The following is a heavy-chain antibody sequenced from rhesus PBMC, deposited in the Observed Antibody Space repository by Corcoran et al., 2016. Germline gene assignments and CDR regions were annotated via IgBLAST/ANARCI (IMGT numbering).Heavy chain of an antibody. CDR2: VDPEGGEA. Sequence: EVQLVQSGAEVKKPGASVKISCKPSGYTFTDFYLPWVRPAPGKGLEWMVRVDPEGGEADYAQKFQARFTITADTSTDTAYMELSSLRSEDTAMYSCATGGRYNRFDVWGPGVLVTVSS. CDR3: ATGGRYNRFDV. CDR1: GYTFTDFY. D-gene: IGHD1-1-1*01. J-gene: IGHJ5-1*01. V-gene: IGHV1-111*02.